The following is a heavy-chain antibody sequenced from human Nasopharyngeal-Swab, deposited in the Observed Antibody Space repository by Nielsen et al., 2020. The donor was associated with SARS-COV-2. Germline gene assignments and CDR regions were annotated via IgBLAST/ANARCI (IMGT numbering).Heavy chain of an antibody. Sequence: WIRQPPGKGLEWIGEINHSGSTNYNPSLKSRVTISVDTSKNQFSPKLSSVTAADTAVYYCARGHLLDDFWSGYYIYKTYYYYGMDVWGQGTTVTVSS. CDR3: ARGHLLDDFWSGYYIYKTYYYYGMDV. CDR2: INHSGST. J-gene: IGHJ6*02. D-gene: IGHD3-3*01. V-gene: IGHV4-34*01.